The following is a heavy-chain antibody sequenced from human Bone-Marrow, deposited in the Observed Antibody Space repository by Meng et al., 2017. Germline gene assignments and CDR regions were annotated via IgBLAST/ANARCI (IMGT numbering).Heavy chain of an antibody. CDR3: AGDFDY. CDR2: ISSSGNTI. Sequence: VEFGGGLVKPGGSLRISCAASGLTFSDYSMSWIRQAPGKGLEWISYISSSGNTIYYADSVKGRFTISRDNAKNSLYLQMNGLRAEDTAVYYCAGDFDYWGQGTLVTVSS. J-gene: IGHJ4*02. CDR1: GLTFSDYS. V-gene: IGHV3-11*04.